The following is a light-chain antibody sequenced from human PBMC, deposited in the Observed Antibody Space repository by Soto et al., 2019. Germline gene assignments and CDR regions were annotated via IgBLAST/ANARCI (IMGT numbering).Light chain of an antibody. V-gene: IGKV1-5*01. CDR2: DAS. CDR1: QDISPW. J-gene: IGKJ4*01. Sequence: DIRMTQSPSTLSAAVRDRVTITCRASQDISPWLAWYQQRPGKAPKLLIYDASKLETGVPSRFSGSGSGTEFTLTLSLLQPDDLASYHCQQYSGYPLPFGGGTIVE. CDR3: QQYSGYPLP.